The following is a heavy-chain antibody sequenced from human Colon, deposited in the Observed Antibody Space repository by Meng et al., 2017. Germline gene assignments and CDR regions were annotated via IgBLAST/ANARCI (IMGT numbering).Heavy chain of an antibody. CDR1: GFTFSDYY. CDR3: ARGARYTNYYQDYFDP. V-gene: IGHV3-11*01. J-gene: IGHJ5*02. CDR2: MCNSGTPI. Sequence: QVQLVAAGGGLVKPGGSLRLSCAGSGFTFSDYYMSWIRQAPGKGLEWVSYMCNSGTPIYHADSVKGRFTMSRDNAKNSLYLQMNNLRAEDTAVYYCARGARYTNYYQDYFDPWGQGTLVTVSS. D-gene: IGHD2-2*02.